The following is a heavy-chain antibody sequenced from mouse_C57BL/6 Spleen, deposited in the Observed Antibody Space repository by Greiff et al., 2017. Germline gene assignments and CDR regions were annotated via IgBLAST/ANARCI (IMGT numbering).Heavy chain of an antibody. CDR1: GYTFTSYW. Sequence: VQLQQPGAELVMPGASVKLSCKASGYTFTSYWMHWVKQRPGQGLEWIGEIDPSDSYTNYNQQFKGKSTLTVDKSSSTAYMQLSSLTSEDSAVYYCARGGYYGSSYGYFDVGGTGTTVTVSS. D-gene: IGHD1-1*01. CDR3: ARGGYYGSSYGYFDV. V-gene: IGHV1-69*01. J-gene: IGHJ1*03. CDR2: IDPSDSYT.